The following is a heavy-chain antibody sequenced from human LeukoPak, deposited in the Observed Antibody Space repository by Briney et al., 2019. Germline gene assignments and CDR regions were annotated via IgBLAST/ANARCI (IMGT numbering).Heavy chain of an antibody. Sequence: PGGSLRLSCAASGSTFDDYAMHWVRHAPGKGLEWVSGISWNSGSIGYADSVKGRFTISRDNAKNSLYPQMNSLRAEDTALYYCAALQHWGQGTLVTVSS. CDR1: GSTFDDYA. CDR2: ISWNSGSI. J-gene: IGHJ1*01. CDR3: AALQH. V-gene: IGHV3-9*01.